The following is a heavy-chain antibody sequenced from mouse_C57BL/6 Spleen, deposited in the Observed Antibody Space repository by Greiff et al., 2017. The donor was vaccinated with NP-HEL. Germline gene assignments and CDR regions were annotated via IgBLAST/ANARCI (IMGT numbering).Heavy chain of an antibody. Sequence: QVQLKESGPELVKPGASVKISCKASGYAFSSSWMNWVKQRPGKGLEWIGRIYPGDGDTNYNGKFKGKATLTVDKSSSTAYMHLSSLTSEDSAVYFCARFPSSYYMDHSMDYWDQGTAVTVAT. V-gene: IGHV1-82*01. CDR1: GYAFSSSW. J-gene: IGHJ4*01. CDR2: IYPGDGDT. CDR3: ARFPSSYYMDHSMDY. D-gene: IGHD2-12*01.